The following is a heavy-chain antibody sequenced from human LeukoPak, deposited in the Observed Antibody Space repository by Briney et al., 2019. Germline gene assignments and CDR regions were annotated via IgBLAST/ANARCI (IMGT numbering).Heavy chain of an antibody. CDR2: ISSSGST. CDR3: ARGPYSYDSSGAFDI. J-gene: IGHJ3*02. Sequence: SETLSLTCTVSGDSISSGDYYWSWIRQPAGKGLEWIGRISSSGSTNYNPSLKSRVTISVDASKNQFSLKLSSVTAADTAVYFCARGPYSYDSSGAFDIWGQGTMVTVSS. D-gene: IGHD3-22*01. V-gene: IGHV4-61*02. CDR1: GDSISSGDYY.